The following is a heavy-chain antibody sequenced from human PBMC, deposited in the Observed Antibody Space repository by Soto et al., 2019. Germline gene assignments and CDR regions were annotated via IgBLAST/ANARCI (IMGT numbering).Heavy chain of an antibody. Sequence: PSETLSLTCAVCGGSISSSNCWSWVRQPPGKGLEWIGEIYHSVSTNYNPSLKSRVTISVDKSKNQFSLKLSSVTAADTAVYYWCIDLGYYDFWSGPKYYYYGMDVWGQRITITVSS. CDR2: IYHSVST. V-gene: IGHV4-4*02. CDR3: CIDLGYYDFWSGPKYYYYGMDV. J-gene: IGHJ6*02. D-gene: IGHD3-3*01. CDR1: GGSISSSNC.